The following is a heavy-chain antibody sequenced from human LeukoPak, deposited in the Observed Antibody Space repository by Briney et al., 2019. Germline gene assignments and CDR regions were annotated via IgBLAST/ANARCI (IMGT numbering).Heavy chain of an antibody. D-gene: IGHD2-15*01. V-gene: IGHV3-23*01. CDR2: IRSSGGST. Sequence: GSLRLPFAASAFTFCSHDMNWARQAPGKGLEWVPAIRSSGGSTDYADSVKGRFTISRDNSKNILYLQMNSLRAEDTAVYYCASKIGYCSSVSCYLDYWGQGTLVTVSS. CDR1: AFTFCSHD. CDR3: ASKIGYCSSVSCYLDY. J-gene: IGHJ4*02.